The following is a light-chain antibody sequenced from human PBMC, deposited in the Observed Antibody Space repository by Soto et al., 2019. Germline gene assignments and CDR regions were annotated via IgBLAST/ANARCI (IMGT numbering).Light chain of an antibody. Sequence: DIVMTQSPDSLAVSLGERATINCKSSQSVLYSSNNKNYLAWYQQKPGQPPKLLIYWASTRESGVPDRFSGNGSGTDFTLTISSLQAEDVAVYYCQQYYTTPYTFGQGTNLEIK. CDR3: QQYYTTPYT. J-gene: IGKJ2*01. CDR1: QSVLYSSNNKNY. CDR2: WAS. V-gene: IGKV4-1*01.